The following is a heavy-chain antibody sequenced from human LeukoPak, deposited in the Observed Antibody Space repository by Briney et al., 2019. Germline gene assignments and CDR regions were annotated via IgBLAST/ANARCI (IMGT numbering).Heavy chain of an antibody. CDR3: ARVGGYSGHDLEDY. D-gene: IGHD5-12*01. J-gene: IGHJ4*02. V-gene: IGHV3-30*03. CDR1: GFTFSSYG. CDR2: ISYDGSNK. Sequence: GGSLRLSCAASGFTFSSYGMHWVRQAPGKGLEWVAVISYDGSNKNYADSVKGRFTISRDNSKNTLYLQMNSLRAEDTAVYYCARVGGYSGHDLEDYWGQGTLVTVSS.